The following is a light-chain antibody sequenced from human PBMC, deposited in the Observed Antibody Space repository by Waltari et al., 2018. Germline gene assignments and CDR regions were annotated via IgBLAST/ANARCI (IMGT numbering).Light chain of an antibody. CDR2: GAS. CDR1: QSISRN. Sequence: EVLMTQSPATLSVSPGERATLSCRASQSISRNLAWYQQKPGQAPRLLIYGASTRATGIPARFSGSGSGTEFTLNISSLQSEDFAVYYCQQYNNWRTFGQGTKLEIK. V-gene: IGKV3-15*01. CDR3: QQYNNWRT. J-gene: IGKJ2*01.